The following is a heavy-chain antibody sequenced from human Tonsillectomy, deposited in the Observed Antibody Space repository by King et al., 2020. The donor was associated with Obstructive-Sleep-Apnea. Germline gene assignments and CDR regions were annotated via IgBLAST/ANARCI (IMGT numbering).Heavy chain of an antibody. Sequence: VQLQESGPGLVKPSETLSLTCTVSGYSISSGFYWGWIRQPPGKGLEWIGSIYHSGSTYSNPSLRSRVTRSVDTSNNQFSLKLRSVTAADTAVYYCARDPNSGGGSCYFDYWGQGTLVAVSS. V-gene: IGHV4-38-2*02. J-gene: IGHJ4*02. D-gene: IGHD2-15*01. CDR3: ARDPNSGGGSCYFDY. CDR2: IYHSGST. CDR1: GYSISSGFY.